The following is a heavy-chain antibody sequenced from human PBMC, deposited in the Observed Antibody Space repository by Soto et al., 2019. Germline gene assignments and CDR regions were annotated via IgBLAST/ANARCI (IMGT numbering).Heavy chain of an antibody. Sequence: QVQLVESGGGVVQPGRSLRLSCAASGFTFSSYAMHWVRQAPGKGLEWVAVISYDGSNKYYADSVKGRFTISRDNSKNTLYLQMNSLRAEDTAVYYCARDRVLTIFGVVITWGYFYYWGQGTLVTVSS. V-gene: IGHV3-30-3*01. D-gene: IGHD3-3*01. CDR1: GFTFSSYA. CDR2: ISYDGSNK. J-gene: IGHJ4*02. CDR3: ARDRVLTIFGVVITWGYFYY.